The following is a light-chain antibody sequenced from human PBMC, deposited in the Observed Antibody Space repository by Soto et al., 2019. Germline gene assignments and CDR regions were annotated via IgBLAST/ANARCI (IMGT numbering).Light chain of an antibody. Sequence: DIQMTQSPSTLSASVGDRVTITCRASQSISSWLAWYQQKPGKAPKLLIYDASSLESGAPSRFSGSGSGTEFTLTISSLQPDDFATYYCQRYNSYSWTFGQGTKVDIK. V-gene: IGKV1-5*01. CDR2: DAS. CDR3: QRYNSYSWT. CDR1: QSISSW. J-gene: IGKJ1*01.